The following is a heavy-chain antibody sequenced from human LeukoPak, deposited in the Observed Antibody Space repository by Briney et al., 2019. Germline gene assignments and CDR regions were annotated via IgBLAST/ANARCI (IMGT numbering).Heavy chain of an antibody. D-gene: IGHD4/OR15-4a*01. J-gene: IGHJ4*02. V-gene: IGHV3-7*02. CDR1: GFTFSDSW. CDR2: IKEDGNEK. CDR3: ARGLTMGHF. Sequence: GALRLSCAASGFTFSDSWMNWVRQAPGKGLEWVANIKEDGNEKHYVDSVKGRFTISRDNAKNTLYLQMNSLRAEDTAVYYCARGLTMGHFGGQGTLVTVSS.